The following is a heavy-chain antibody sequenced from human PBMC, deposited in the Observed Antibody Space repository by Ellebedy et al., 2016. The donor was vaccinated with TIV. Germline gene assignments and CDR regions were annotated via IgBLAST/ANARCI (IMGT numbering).Heavy chain of an antibody. Sequence: PGGSLRLSCAASGFTFSDYSMNWVRQAPGKGLEWVSSISSSGNYRYHGDSVKGRFTISRDNAKNSLYLQMNSLGAEDTAVYYCARDVWGGGWAWGQGTPVTVSS. CDR1: GFTFSDYS. V-gene: IGHV3-21*01. CDR3: ARDVWGGGWA. CDR2: ISSSGNYR. D-gene: IGHD4-23*01. J-gene: IGHJ5*02.